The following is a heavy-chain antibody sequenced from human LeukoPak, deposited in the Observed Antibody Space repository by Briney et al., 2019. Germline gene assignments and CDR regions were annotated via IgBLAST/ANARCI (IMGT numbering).Heavy chain of an antibody. V-gene: IGHV4-59*08. Sequence: SETLSLTCTVSGGSISSYYWSWIRQPPGKGLEWIGYIYYSGSTNYNPSLKSRVTISVDTSKNQFSLKLSSATAADTAVYYCARQVVPAAIAYFDYWGQGTLVTVSS. CDR3: ARQVVPAAIAYFDY. D-gene: IGHD2-2*02. CDR2: IYYSGST. J-gene: IGHJ4*02. CDR1: GGSISSYY.